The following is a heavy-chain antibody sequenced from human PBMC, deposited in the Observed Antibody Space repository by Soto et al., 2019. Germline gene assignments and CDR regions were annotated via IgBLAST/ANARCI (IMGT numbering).Heavy chain of an antibody. CDR3: ARMIVASGHYGMDV. J-gene: IGHJ6*02. V-gene: IGHV1-2*04. D-gene: IGHD3-22*01. Sequence: QVQLVQSGAEAKKPGASVKVSCKASGYTVTAYYVHWVRQAPGQGLEWMGWINPNSGGTNYAQKFQGWVTMTRDTSISTVYMELSRLRFDDTAVYYCARMIVASGHYGMDVWGQGTTVTVSS. CDR1: GYTVTAYY. CDR2: INPNSGGT.